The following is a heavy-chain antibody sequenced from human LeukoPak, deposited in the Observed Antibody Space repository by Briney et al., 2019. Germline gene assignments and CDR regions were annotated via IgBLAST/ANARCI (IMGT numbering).Heavy chain of an antibody. D-gene: IGHD4-17*01. CDR1: GGSISSSSYY. CDR3: ARDRTDRDYYYYYMDV. V-gene: IGHV4-39*07. J-gene: IGHJ6*03. Sequence: SETLSLTCTVSGGSISSSSYYWGWIRQPPGKGLEWIGSIYYSGSTYYNPSLKSRVTISVDTSKNQFSLKLSSVTAADTAVYYCARDRTDRDYYYYYMDVWGKGTTVTVSS. CDR2: IYYSGST.